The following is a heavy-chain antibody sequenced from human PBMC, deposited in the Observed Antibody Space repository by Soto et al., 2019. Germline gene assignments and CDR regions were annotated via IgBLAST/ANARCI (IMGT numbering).Heavy chain of an antibody. J-gene: IGHJ6*02. Sequence: PSETLSLTCTVSGGSISSGGYYWSWIRQHPGKGLEWIGYIYYSGSTYYNPSLKSRVTISVDTSKNQFSLKLSSVTAADTAVYYCAREATYYDILTGPDYYYGMDVWGRGTTVTVSS. D-gene: IGHD3-9*01. CDR2: IYYSGST. V-gene: IGHV4-31*03. CDR3: AREATYYDILTGPDYYYGMDV. CDR1: GGSISSGGYY.